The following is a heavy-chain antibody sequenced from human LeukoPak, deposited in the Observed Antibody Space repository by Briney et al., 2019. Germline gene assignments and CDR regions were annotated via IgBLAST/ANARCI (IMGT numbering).Heavy chain of an antibody. CDR3: AREQLGYYDSSGNYRQYYFDY. CDR2: INAGNGNT. J-gene: IGHJ4*02. V-gene: IGHV1-3*01. Sequence: ASVKVSCKASGYTFTSYAMHWVRQAPGQRLEWMGWINAGNGNTKYSQKFQGRVTITRDTSASTAYMELSSLRSEDTAVYYCAREQLGYYDSSGNYRQYYFDYWGQGTLVTVSS. D-gene: IGHD3-22*01. CDR1: GYTFTSYA.